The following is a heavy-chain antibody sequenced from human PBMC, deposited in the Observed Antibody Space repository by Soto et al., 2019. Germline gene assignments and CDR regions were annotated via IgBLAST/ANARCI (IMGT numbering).Heavy chain of an antibody. D-gene: IGHD3-10*01. CDR1: GESFSAYY. CDR3: ERFEVRSPGSGPLADY. CDR2: IQPTRDT. V-gene: IGHV4-34*01. J-gene: IGHJ4*02. Sequence: QVHVQQWGAGLLKPSETLSLTCGVYGESFSAYYWNWIRQSPGKGLEWMGDIQPTRDTKYKPSLKRRLTLTVDTSKNQFSLKLTSVTAADTAVYYCERFEVRSPGSGPLADYWGQGTLVTVSS.